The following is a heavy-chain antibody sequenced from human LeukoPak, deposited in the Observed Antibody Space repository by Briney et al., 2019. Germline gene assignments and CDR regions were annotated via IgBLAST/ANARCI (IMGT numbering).Heavy chain of an antibody. D-gene: IGHD3-10*01. V-gene: IGHV3-11*04. CDR3: ARTSMVRGVNYYYYYYYMDV. CDR2: ISSSGSTI. Sequence: GGSLRLSCAASGFTFSDYYMSWIRQAPGKGLEWVSYISSSGSTIYYADSVKGRFTISRDNAKNSLYLQMNSLRAEDTAVYYCARTSMVRGVNYYYYYYYMDVWGKGTTVTISS. CDR1: GFTFSDYY. J-gene: IGHJ6*03.